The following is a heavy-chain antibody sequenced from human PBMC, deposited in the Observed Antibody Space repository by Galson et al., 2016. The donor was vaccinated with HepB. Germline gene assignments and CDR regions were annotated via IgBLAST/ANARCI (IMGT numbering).Heavy chain of an antibody. Sequence: SETLSLTCAVYGGSFSSYYWSWIRQPPGKGLEWIGEINHSGSANHNPSLKSRVTISVDTSKNQFSLRLSSVTAADTAVYYCARAQWELLNLFDYWGQGTLVTVSS. CDR1: GGSFSSYY. D-gene: IGHD1-26*01. V-gene: IGHV4-34*01. CDR2: INHSGSA. CDR3: ARAQWELLNLFDY. J-gene: IGHJ4*02.